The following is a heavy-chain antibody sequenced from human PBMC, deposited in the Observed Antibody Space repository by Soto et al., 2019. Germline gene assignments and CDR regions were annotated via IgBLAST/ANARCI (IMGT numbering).Heavy chain of an antibody. CDR1: GHSISSGYY. J-gene: IGHJ3*02. CDR3: ARGADIMATTGDAFDI. D-gene: IGHD5-12*01. V-gene: IGHV4-38-2*01. Sequence: LSLTCAVSGHSISSGYYWGWIRQPPGKGLEWIGNVHHNENTYYNPSLKSRVTISLHTSKNQFSLKVSSVTAADTAVYYCARGADIMATTGDAFDIWGQGTMVTVS. CDR2: VHHNENT.